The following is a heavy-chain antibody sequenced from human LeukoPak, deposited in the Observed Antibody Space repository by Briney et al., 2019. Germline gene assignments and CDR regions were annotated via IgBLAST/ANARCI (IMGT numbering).Heavy chain of an antibody. D-gene: IGHD3-22*01. CDR1: GFTFSSYG. CDR3: ARDLGQYYDTSDNWFDP. V-gene: IGHV3-30*02. Sequence: GGSLRLSCAASGFTFSSYGMHWVRQAPGKGLEWVAFIRYDGSNKYYADSVKGRFTISRDNSKNTLYLQMNSLRAEDTAVYYCARDLGQYYDTSDNWFDPWGQGTLVTVSS. CDR2: IRYDGSNK. J-gene: IGHJ5*02.